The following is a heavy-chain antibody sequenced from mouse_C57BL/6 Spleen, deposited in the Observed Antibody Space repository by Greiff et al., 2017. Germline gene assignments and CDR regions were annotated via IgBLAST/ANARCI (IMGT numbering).Heavy chain of an antibody. CDR1: GFSLTSYG. CDR2: IWSGGST. V-gene: IGHV2-2*01. J-gene: IGHJ4*01. Sequence: VQLQQSGPGLVQPSQSLSITCTVSGFSLTSYGVHWVRQSPGKGLEWLGVIWSGGSTDYNAAFISRLSISKDNSKSQVFFKMNSLQADDTAIYYCARIPGGYYYAMDYWGQGTSVTVSS. D-gene: IGHD4-1*01. CDR3: ARIPGGYYYAMDY.